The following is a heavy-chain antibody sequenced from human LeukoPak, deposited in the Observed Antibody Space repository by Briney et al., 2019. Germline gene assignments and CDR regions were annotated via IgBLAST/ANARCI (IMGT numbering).Heavy chain of an antibody. CDR3: ARTSRGYYGSGSYYFDY. D-gene: IGHD3-10*01. CDR1: GGSFSGYY. V-gene: IGHV4-34*01. J-gene: IGHJ4*02. Sequence: SETLSLTCAVYGGSFSGYYWSRIRQPPGKGLEWIGEINHSGSTNYNPSLKSRVTISVDTSKNQFSLKLSSVTAADTAVYYCARTSRGYYGSGSYYFDYWGQGTLVTVSS. CDR2: INHSGST.